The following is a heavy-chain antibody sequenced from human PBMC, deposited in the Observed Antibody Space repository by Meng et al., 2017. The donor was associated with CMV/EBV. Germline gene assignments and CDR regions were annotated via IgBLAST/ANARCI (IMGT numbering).Heavy chain of an antibody. D-gene: IGHD6-13*01. CDR1: GLSLSTSGVG. CDR3: AHRGRIAAAGTDWFDP. V-gene: IGHV2-5*02. Sequence: QITLKESGPTLVKPTQTLTLNCTFSGLSLSTSGVGVGWIRQPPGKALEWLALIYWDDDKRYSPSLKSRLTITKDTSKNQVVLTMTNMDPVDTATYYCAHRGRIAAAGTDWFDPWGQGTLVTVSS. J-gene: IGHJ5*02. CDR2: IYWDDDK.